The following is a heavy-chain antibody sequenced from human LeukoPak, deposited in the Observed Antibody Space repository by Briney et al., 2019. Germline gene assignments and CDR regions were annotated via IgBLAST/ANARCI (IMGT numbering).Heavy chain of an antibody. CDR2: TYYSGST. CDR1: GGSISSYY. D-gene: IGHD3-10*01. Sequence: SETLSLTCTVSGGSISSYYWSWIRQPPGKGLEWIGYTYYSGSTNYNPSLKSRVTISVDTSKNQFSLKLSSVTAADTAVYYCAREDYYGSGTFDYWGQGTLVTVSS. V-gene: IGHV4-59*01. J-gene: IGHJ4*02. CDR3: AREDYYGSGTFDY.